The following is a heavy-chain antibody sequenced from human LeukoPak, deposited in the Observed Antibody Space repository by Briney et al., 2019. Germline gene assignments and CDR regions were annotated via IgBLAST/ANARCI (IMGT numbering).Heavy chain of an antibody. CDR2: IYHSGST. D-gene: IGHD2-2*01. CDR3: ARAIDSSWANWFDP. V-gene: IGHV4-30-2*01. CDR1: GGSISSGGYY. J-gene: IGHJ5*02. Sequence: SETLSLTCTVSGGSISSGGYYWSWIRQPPGKGLEWIGYIYHSGSTYYNPSLKSRVTISVDTSKNQFSLKLSSVTAADTAVYYCARAIDSSWANWFDPWGQGTLVTVSS.